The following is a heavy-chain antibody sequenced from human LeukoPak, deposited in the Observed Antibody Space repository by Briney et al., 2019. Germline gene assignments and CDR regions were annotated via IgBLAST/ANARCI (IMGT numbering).Heavy chain of an antibody. J-gene: IGHJ4*02. CDR1: GYSFSNFG. CDR3: ARSNSGSLRAPFDY. V-gene: IGHV1-18*01. CDR2: INTYNGNT. Sequence: GASVKVSCNASGYSFSNFGLIWVRLGPGQGLELMGWINTYNGNTNNAQKFQDRVTMTAETSTTAACLALRSLKSDDTAVYYCARSNSGSLRAPFDYWGQGTLVTVSS. D-gene: IGHD3-22*01.